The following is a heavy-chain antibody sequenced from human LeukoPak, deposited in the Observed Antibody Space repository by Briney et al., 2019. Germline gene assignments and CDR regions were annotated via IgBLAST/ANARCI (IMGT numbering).Heavy chain of an antibody. CDR2: INHSGST. Sequence: PSETLSLTCAVYGGSFSGYYWSWIRQPPGKGLEWIGEINHSGSTNYNPSLKSRVTISVDTSKSQFFLKLSSVTAADTAVYFCARDSRYDSSGHAPWGQGSLVTVSS. V-gene: IGHV4-34*01. CDR1: GGSFSGYY. J-gene: IGHJ5*02. D-gene: IGHD3-22*01. CDR3: ARDSRYDSSGHAP.